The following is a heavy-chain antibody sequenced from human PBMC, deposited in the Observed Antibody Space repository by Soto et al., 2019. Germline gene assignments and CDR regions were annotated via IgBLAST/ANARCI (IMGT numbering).Heavy chain of an antibody. CDR3: AIEGPPDIALFDP. CDR1: GGTFSIYT. V-gene: IGHV1-69*01. CDR2: GSA. Sequence: QVQLVQSGAEVKKPGYSVKVSCKASGGTFSIYTISWVRQAPGQGLEWMGGSANSAQKFQGRLTVTADESNSTVYLELSSLPSEDTAVYYCAIEGPPDIALFDPWGQGTLVSVSS. J-gene: IGHJ5*02. D-gene: IGHD2-15*01.